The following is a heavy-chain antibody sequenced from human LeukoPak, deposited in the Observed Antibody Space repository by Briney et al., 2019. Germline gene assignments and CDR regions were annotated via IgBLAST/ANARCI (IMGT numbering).Heavy chain of an antibody. Sequence: GGSLKLSCAASGFTFTTYWMTWLRQAPEKGLEWVANIKGDASDKSYADSVKGRFTISRDNAKNSLYLQMNSLRAEDTALYYCARHINWAFDFWGQGIMVTVSS. CDR1: GFTFTTYW. CDR3: ARHINWAFDF. V-gene: IGHV3-7*04. J-gene: IGHJ3*01. CDR2: IKGDASDK. D-gene: IGHD1-1*01.